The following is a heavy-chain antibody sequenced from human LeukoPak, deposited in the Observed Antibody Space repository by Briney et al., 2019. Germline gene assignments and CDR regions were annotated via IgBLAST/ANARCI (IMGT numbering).Heavy chain of an antibody. Sequence: PSETLSLTCTVSGGSISSYYWSWLRQPPGKGLEWMGYIYYSGSTNYNPSLKSRVTISVDTSKNQFSLKLSSVTAADTAVYYCARAIVVVPSAANWFDPWGQGTLVTVSS. D-gene: IGHD2-21*01. J-gene: IGHJ5*02. CDR2: IYYSGST. V-gene: IGHV4-59*01. CDR1: GGSISSYY. CDR3: ARAIVVVPSAANWFDP.